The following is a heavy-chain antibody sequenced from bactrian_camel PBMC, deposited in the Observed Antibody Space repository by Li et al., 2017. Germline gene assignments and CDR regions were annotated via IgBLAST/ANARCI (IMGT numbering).Heavy chain of an antibody. CDR1: DYPWGNNC. CDR2: IQIGGSST. V-gene: IGHV3S54*01. J-gene: IGHJ4*01. CDR3: VADPRGCRWDFLRAGY. D-gene: IGHD1*01. Sequence: HVQLVESGGGSVQSGSSLRLTCAASDYPWGNNCMGWFRQSPGQEREGVAAIQIGGSSTFYADSVKGRFTISKDNAKNTLYLQMNSLTPEDTAMYRCVADPRGCRWDFLRAGYWGRGTQVTVS.